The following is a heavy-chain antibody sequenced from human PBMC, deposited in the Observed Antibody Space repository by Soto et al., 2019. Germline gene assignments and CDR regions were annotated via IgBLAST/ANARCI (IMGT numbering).Heavy chain of an antibody. CDR2: ITESGDGT. CDR1: GFTFSSSA. V-gene: IGHV3-23*01. D-gene: IGHD3-16*01. J-gene: IGHJ4*02. CDR3: ATSIGALNEY. Sequence: EVHLLESGGGLVQTGESLRLSCLTSGFTFSSSAMTWVRQAPGKGLDWVSAITESGDGTFYADSVKGRFTISRDNSKNTLFLQMNSLTIEDTALYYCATSIGALNEYWGQGILVTVSS.